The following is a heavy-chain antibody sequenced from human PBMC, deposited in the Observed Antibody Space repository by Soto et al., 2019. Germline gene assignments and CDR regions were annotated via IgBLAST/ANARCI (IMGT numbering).Heavy chain of an antibody. V-gene: IGHV1-18*01. CDR1: GYTFTSYG. CDR2: ISAYNGNT. D-gene: IGHD3-9*01. J-gene: IGHJ4*02. Sequence: ASVKVSCKASGYTFTSYGISWVRQAPGQGLEWMGWISAYNGNTNYAQKLQGRVTMTTDTSTSTAYMELRSLRSDDTAVYYCARATSVLRYFDWPWNPADCWGQGTLVTVSS. CDR3: ARATSVLRYFDWPWNPADC.